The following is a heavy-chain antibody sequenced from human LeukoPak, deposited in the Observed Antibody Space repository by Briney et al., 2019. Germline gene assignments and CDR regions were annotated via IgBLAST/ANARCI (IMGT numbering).Heavy chain of an antibody. CDR3: ARHGGAAYYYGMDV. CDR2: IDPSNSYT. J-gene: IGHJ6*04. V-gene: IGHV5-10-1*01. CDR1: GYCFTSYW. Sequence: GETLKICCKGSGYCFTSYWISCVRQMPGKGLECRGRIDPSNSYTNYSPYLQVHITISADKYISTAYLQLSSPEASDTSMYYCARHGGAAYYYGMDVWCKGTTVTVSS. D-gene: IGHD6-13*01.